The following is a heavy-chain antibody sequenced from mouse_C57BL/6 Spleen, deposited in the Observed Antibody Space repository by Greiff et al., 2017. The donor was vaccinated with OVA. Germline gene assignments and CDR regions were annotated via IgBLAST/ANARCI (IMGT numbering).Heavy chain of an antibody. CDR3: ARPNYGSSQAWFAY. CDR1: GFTFSDYY. CDR2: ISNGGGST. J-gene: IGHJ3*01. Sequence: EVKLMESGGGLVQPGGSLKLSCAASGFTFSDYYMYWVRQTPEKRLEWVAYISNGGGSTYYPDTVKGRFTISRDNAKNTLYLQMSRLKSEDTAMYYCARPNYGSSQAWFAYWGQGTLVTVSA. V-gene: IGHV5-12*01. D-gene: IGHD1-1*01.